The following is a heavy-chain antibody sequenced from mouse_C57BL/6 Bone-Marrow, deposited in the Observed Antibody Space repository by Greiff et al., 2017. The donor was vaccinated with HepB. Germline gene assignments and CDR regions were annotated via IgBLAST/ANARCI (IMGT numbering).Heavy chain of an antibody. Sequence: EVKLVESGGGLVKPGGSLKLSCAASGFTFSSYAMSWVRQTPEKRLEWVATISDGGSYTYYPDNVKGRFTSSRDNAKNNLYLQMSHLKSEDTAMYYCARDVVYAMDYWGQGTSVTVSS. CDR2: ISDGGSYT. V-gene: IGHV5-4*01. J-gene: IGHJ4*01. D-gene: IGHD1-1*02. CDR1: GFTFSSYA. CDR3: ARDVVYAMDY.